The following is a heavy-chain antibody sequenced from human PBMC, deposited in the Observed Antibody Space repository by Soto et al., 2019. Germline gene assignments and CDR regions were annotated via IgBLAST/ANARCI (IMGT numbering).Heavy chain of an antibody. CDR2: ISGSGGST. CDR3: VKQDGYSYAFDS. CDR1: GFTFSSDA. V-gene: IGHV3-23*01. J-gene: IGHJ3*02. D-gene: IGHD5-18*01. Sequence: PGGSLRLSCAASGFTFSSDAMSWVRQAPGKGLEWVSAISGSGGSTYYADSVKGRFTISRDNSKNTLYLQMSSLRAEDTAVYYCVKQDGYSYAFDSWGQGTMVTVSS.